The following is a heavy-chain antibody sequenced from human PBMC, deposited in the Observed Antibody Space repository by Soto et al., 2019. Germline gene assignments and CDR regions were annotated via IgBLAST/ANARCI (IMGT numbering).Heavy chain of an antibody. D-gene: IGHD6-6*01. Sequence: PGGSLRLSCAASGFTFSSYGMHWVRQAPGKGLEWVAVIWYDGSNKYYAGSVKGRFTISRDNSKNTLYLQMNSLRAEDTAVYYCARDRVARRYYYYGMDVWGQGTTVTVSS. CDR1: GFTFSSYG. CDR2: IWYDGSNK. V-gene: IGHV3-33*01. J-gene: IGHJ6*02. CDR3: ARDRVARRYYYYGMDV.